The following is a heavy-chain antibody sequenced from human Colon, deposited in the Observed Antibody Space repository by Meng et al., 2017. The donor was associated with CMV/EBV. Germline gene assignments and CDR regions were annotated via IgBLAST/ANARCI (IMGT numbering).Heavy chain of an antibody. CDR2: TNEDGSDK. V-gene: IGHV3-7*04. J-gene: IGHJ5*01. CDR3: ARGQLWLDS. D-gene: IGHD3-10*01. Sequence: GESLKISCAASGSSFSNSWMIWVRRAPGKGLEWVAKTNEDGSDKYYVDSVKGRFTIFRDNAKNSVYLQMNNLRAEDTAVYYCARGQLWLDSWGQGTLVTVSS. CDR1: GSSFSNSW.